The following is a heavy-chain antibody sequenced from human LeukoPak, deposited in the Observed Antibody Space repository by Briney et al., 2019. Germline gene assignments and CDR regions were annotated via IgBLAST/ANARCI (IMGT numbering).Heavy chain of an antibody. Sequence: SVKVSCKASEGTFSSYAISWVRQAPGQGLEWMGGIIPIFGTANYAQKFQGRVTITTDESTSTAYMELSSLRSEDTAVYYCARDLRSTNAFDIWGQGTMVTVSS. CDR3: ARDLRSTNAFDI. J-gene: IGHJ3*02. V-gene: IGHV1-69*05. CDR1: EGTFSSYA. CDR2: IIPIFGTA.